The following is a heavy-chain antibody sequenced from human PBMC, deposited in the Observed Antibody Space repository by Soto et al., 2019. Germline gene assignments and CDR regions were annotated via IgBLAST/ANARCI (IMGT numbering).Heavy chain of an antibody. CDR1: GGCRARYC. CDR2: VYSSGGT. J-gene: IGHJ5*02. Sequence: WGTVALGFAVSGGCRARYCWPWIRQPAGKGLEWIGRVYSSGGTHYNPSLKSRVTISLDTSKNQFSLRLLSVTDADTAVYFCERAPPFSDWLAPRGQGPLAXV. CDR3: ERAPPFSDWLAP. V-gene: IGHV4-4*07.